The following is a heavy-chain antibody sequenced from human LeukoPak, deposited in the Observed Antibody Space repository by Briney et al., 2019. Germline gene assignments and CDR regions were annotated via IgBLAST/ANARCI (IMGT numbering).Heavy chain of an antibody. CDR2: MSNTGIT. CDR1: GGSISSYF. CDR3: AKASVSTAVLFDW. J-gene: IGHJ4*02. V-gene: IGHV4-59*01. D-gene: IGHD5/OR15-5a*01. Sequence: SETLSLTCTVSGGSISSYFWNWIRQPPGQRLQWIGYMSNTGITKYNPALKSRVTISADTSKNQFSLILNSVTTADTAVYYCAKASVSTAVLFDWWGQGTLVAVSS.